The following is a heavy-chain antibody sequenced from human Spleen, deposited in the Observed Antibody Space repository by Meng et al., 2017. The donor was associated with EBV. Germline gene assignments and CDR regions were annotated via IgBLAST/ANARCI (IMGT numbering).Heavy chain of an antibody. J-gene: IGHJ4*02. V-gene: IGHV3-74*01. CDR1: GLTFRSDW. CDR3: SRDLAGPYDD. Sequence: EGELGESEGALVRPGGSLRPSCAASGLTFRSDWMYWVRQAPGKGLVWIARLNENGRIKTYADSVKGRFTISRDNTKNTLFLQMNSLRAEDTALYFCSRDLAGPYDDWGQGTLVTVSS. CDR2: LNENGRIK. D-gene: IGHD3-3*02.